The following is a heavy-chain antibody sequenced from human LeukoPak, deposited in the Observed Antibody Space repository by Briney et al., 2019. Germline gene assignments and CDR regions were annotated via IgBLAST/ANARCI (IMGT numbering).Heavy chain of an antibody. D-gene: IGHD1-26*01. J-gene: IGHJ2*01. CDR1: GYTLTELS. CDR3: ARDRASDWYFDL. CDR2: IIPIFGTA. Sequence: SVKVSCKVSGYTLTELSMHWVRQAPGQGLEWMGGIIPIFGTANYAQKFQGRVTITADESTSTAYMELSSLRSEDTAVYYCARDRASDWYFDLWGRGTLVTVSS. V-gene: IGHV1-69*13.